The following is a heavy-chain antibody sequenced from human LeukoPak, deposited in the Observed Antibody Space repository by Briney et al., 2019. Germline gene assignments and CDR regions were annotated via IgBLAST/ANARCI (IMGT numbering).Heavy chain of an antibody. CDR2: INPNSGGT. V-gene: IGHV1-2*02. Sequence: ASVKVSCKASGYTFTAYYMHWVRQAPGQGLEWMGWINPNSGGTNYAQKLQGRVTMTTDTSTSTAYMELRSLRSDDTAVYYCARASEQAYYDFWSGYNAENWFDPWGQGTLVTVSS. CDR3: ARASEQAYYDFWSGYNAENWFDP. J-gene: IGHJ5*02. CDR1: GYTFTAYY. D-gene: IGHD3-3*01.